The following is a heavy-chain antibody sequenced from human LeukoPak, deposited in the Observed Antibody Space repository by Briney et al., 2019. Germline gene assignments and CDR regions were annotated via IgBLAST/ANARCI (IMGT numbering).Heavy chain of an antibody. Sequence: SETLSLTCTVSGGSISSYYWSWIRQPPGKGLEWIGYIYYSGSTNYNPSLKSRVAISVDTSKNQFSLNLSSVTAADTAVYYCARGGGYSGYDFGYWGQGTLVTVSS. CDR3: ARGGGYSGYDFGY. V-gene: IGHV4-59*01. J-gene: IGHJ4*02. CDR2: IYYSGST. CDR1: GGSISSYY. D-gene: IGHD5-12*01.